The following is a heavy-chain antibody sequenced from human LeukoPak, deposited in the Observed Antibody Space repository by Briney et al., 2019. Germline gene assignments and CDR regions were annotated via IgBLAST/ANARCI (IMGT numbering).Heavy chain of an antibody. CDR3: ARVGSSPYYFDL. CDR1: GYTFTSYY. Sequence: ASVKVSCKASGYTFTSYYMHWVRQAPGQGLERMGIINPSGGSTSYAQKFQGRVTMTRDTSTSTVYMELSSLRSEDTAVYYCARVGSSPYYFDLWGRGTLVTVSS. D-gene: IGHD1-26*01. CDR2: INPSGGST. V-gene: IGHV1-46*03. J-gene: IGHJ2*01.